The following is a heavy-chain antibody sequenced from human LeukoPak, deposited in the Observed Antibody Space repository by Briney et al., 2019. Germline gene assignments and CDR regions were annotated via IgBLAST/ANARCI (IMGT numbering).Heavy chain of an antibody. Sequence: PGGSLRLSCAASGFTFDDYAMHWVRQAPGKGLEWVSLINWNGGSTYYADSVKGRFTISRDNSKNSLFLHMNSLRTEDTAFYYCAKGGYDPDYYFDYWGQGTLVTVSS. CDR3: AKGGYDPDYYFDY. CDR1: GFTFDDYA. CDR2: INWNGGST. D-gene: IGHD3-16*01. V-gene: IGHV3-43D*03. J-gene: IGHJ4*02.